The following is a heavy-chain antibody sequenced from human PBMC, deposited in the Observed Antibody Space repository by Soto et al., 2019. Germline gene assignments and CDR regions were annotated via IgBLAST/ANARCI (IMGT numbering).Heavy chain of an antibody. V-gene: IGHV3-53*01. CDR3: AKDRYYDSSRPAFDY. D-gene: IGHD3-22*01. CDR2: IYSGGST. Sequence: PGGSLRLSCAASGFTVSSNYMSWVRQAPGKGLEWVSVIYSGGSTYYADFVKGRFAISRDNSNNTLYLQMNSLRAEDTALYFCAKDRYYDSSRPAFDYWGQGALVTVSS. CDR1: GFTVSSNY. J-gene: IGHJ4*02.